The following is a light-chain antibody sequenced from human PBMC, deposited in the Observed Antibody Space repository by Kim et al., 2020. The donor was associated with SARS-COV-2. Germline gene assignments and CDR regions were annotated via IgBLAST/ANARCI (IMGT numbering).Light chain of an antibody. V-gene: IGKV1-39*01. CDR1: QSVSGW. J-gene: IGKJ1*01. CDR2: RTS. Sequence: DIQMTQSPSSLSASVGDRVTITCRASQSVSGWLNWYQQKPGKAPHLLIYRTSTLQSGVPPRFSGSASGTDFTLTINTLQPEDFATYYCQQSYNFPRTFGQGTKLEI. CDR3: QQSYNFPRT.